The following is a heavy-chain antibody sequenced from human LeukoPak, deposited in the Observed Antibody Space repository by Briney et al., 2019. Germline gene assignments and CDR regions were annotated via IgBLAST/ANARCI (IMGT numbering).Heavy chain of an antibody. V-gene: IGHV3-21*05. D-gene: IGHD2-2*01. CDR1: GFTFSSYE. CDR3: ARDKCSSTSCYGGVGFDP. J-gene: IGHJ5*02. CDR2: ISSSSSYI. Sequence: GGSLRLSCAASGFTFSSYEMNWVRQAPGKGLEWVSYISSSSSYIYYADSVKGRFTISRDNAKNSLYLQMNSLRAEDTAVYYCARDKCSSTSCYGGVGFDPWGQGTLVTVSS.